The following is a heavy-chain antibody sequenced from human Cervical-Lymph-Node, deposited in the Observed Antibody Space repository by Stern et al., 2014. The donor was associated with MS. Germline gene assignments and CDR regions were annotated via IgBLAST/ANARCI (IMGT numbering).Heavy chain of an antibody. Sequence: MQLVESGAEVTKPGSSVKGSCKASGGTFSKFPSSWVRQAPGQGLEWMGGFFPVFGTPTYAQEFRGRVTITADVSTSTVYMELSSLRSDDTAVYYCALSSETSDRWYSLGYDLWGQGTLVTVSS. CDR3: ALSSETSDRWYSLGYDL. J-gene: IGHJ5*02. V-gene: IGHV1-69*01. CDR1: GGTFSKFP. D-gene: IGHD6-13*01. CDR2: FFPVFGTP.